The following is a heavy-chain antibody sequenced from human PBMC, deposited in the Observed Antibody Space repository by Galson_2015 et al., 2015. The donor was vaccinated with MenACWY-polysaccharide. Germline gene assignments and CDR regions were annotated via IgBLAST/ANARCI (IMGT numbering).Heavy chain of an antibody. V-gene: IGHV1-8*01. CDR1: GYTFSNYD. D-gene: IGHD2-2*01. Sequence: SVKVSCKASGYTFSNYDINWVRQATGQGLEWMGWISPNSGNTDYAQKFQGRVTMTRNTSITTAYMELSNLRSQDTAVYYCARGHCSSTSCLEYYYYYYYMDVWGKGTTVTVSS. CDR2: ISPNSGNT. CDR3: ARGHCSSTSCLEYYYYYYYMDV. J-gene: IGHJ6*03.